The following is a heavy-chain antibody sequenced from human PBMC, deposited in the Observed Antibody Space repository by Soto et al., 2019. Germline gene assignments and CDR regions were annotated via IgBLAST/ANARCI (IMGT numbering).Heavy chain of an antibody. CDR1: RFTLRSYW. CDR2: IKQDGSEK. D-gene: IGHD3-3*01. J-gene: IGHJ4*02. CDR3: AKSNGDDFYYFDY. Sequence: EVQLVESGGALVQPGGSLRLSCAASRFTLRSYWMNWVRQAPGKGLEWVANIKQDGSEKYYVDSVKGRLTIARDNAKNSLYLQLNCLRAEDTAVYYCAKSNGDDFYYFDYWGQGTLVTVSS. V-gene: IGHV3-7*01.